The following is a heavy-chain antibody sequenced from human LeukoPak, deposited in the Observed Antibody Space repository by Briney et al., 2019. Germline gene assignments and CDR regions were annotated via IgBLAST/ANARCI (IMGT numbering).Heavy chain of an antibody. CDR1: GFTFSSYG. CDR3: AKSVTHYYYGMDV. V-gene: IGHV3-30*18. J-gene: IGHJ6*02. Sequence: QTGRSLRLSCAASGFTFSSYGMHWVRQAPGKGLEWVAVISYDGSNKYYADSVKGRFTISRDNSKNTLYLQMNSLRAEDTAVYYCAKSVTHYYYGMDVWGQGTTVTVSS. D-gene: IGHD4-11*01. CDR2: ISYDGSNK.